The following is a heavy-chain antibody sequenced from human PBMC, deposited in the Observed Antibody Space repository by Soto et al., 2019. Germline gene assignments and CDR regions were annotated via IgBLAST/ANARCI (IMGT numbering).Heavy chain of an antibody. D-gene: IGHD3-9*01. CDR3: AIGGGDYNYLDY. J-gene: IGHJ4*02. CDR1: GFLFNTYW. V-gene: IGHV3-74*01. CDR2: IKSDASST. Sequence: EVQLVESGGGLVQPGGSLRLSCAASGFLFNTYWMFWVRQAPRKGLLWVSRIKSDASSTNYADSVKGRFTISRDNAKNTLYLQMTSLRAEDTAVYYCAIGGGDYNYLDYWGQGILVTVSS.